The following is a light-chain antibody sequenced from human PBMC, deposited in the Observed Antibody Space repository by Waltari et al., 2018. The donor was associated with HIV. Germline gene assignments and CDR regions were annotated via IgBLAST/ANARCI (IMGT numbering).Light chain of an antibody. CDR2: WAS. Sequence: DIVMTQSPASLAVSLGERATINCKSSQSVLYSSNNKNYLVWYQQKPGRPPKLLICWASTRESGVPDRFSGCGSGTDFTRTISSLQAEDVAVYYCQQYYSTPLTFGQGTKLEIK. J-gene: IGKJ2*01. V-gene: IGKV4-1*01. CDR1: QSVLYSSNNKNY. CDR3: QQYYSTPLT.